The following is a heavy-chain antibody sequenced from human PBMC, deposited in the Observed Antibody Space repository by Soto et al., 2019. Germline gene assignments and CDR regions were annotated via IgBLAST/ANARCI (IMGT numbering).Heavy chain of an antibody. CDR2: ISYDGSNK. CDR3: AKDRVGNYGGKRGGDY. D-gene: IGHD4-17*01. CDR1: GFTFSSYG. J-gene: IGHJ4*02. V-gene: IGHV3-30*18. Sequence: QVQLVESGGGVVQPGRSLRLSCAASGFTFSSYGMHWVRQAPGKGLEWVAVISYDGSNKYYADSVKGRFTISRDNSKNTLYLQMNSLRAEDTAVYYCAKDRVGNYGGKRGGDYWGQGTLVTVSS.